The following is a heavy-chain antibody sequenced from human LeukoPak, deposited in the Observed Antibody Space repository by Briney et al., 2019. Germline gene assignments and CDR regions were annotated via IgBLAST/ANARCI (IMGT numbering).Heavy chain of an antibody. V-gene: IGHV3-30*02. J-gene: IGHJ6*03. Sequence: GGSLRLSCAASGFTFSSYGMHWVRQAPGKGLEWVAFIRFDGSNKYYADSVKGRFTISRDNSKNTLYLQMKSLRAEDTAVYYCAKDTSRGGSGSYYYYYYMDVWGKGTTVTISS. D-gene: IGHD3-10*01. CDR2: IRFDGSNK. CDR1: GFTFSSYG. CDR3: AKDTSRGGSGSYYYYYYMDV.